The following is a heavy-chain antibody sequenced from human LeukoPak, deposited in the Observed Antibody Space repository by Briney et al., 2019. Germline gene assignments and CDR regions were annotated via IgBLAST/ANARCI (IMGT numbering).Heavy chain of an antibody. J-gene: IGHJ3*02. CDR2: IYTSGST. CDR3: ARQKCTSTSCLTKNAFDI. Sequence: SETLSLTCTVSGSISSYYWGWIRQPPGKGLEWIGYIYTSGSTNYNPSLKGRVTISVDTSKNQFSLDLSSVTAADTAVYYCARQKCTSTSCLTKNAFDIWGQGAMVTVSS. D-gene: IGHD2-2*01. CDR1: GSISSYY. V-gene: IGHV4-4*09.